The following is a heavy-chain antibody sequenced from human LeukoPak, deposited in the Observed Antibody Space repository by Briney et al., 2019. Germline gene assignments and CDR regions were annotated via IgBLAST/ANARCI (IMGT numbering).Heavy chain of an antibody. V-gene: IGHV3-74*01. CDR2: INSDGSST. J-gene: IGHJ4*02. Sequence: GGSLRLSCAASGFIFSSYWIHWVRLPPGKGLVWISRINSDGSSTIYADSVKSRFTISRNNAENTVYLQMNSLRAEDTAVYYCAREILYGDSVGFDYWGQGTLVTVSS. CDR3: AREILYGDSVGFDY. CDR1: GFIFSSYW. D-gene: IGHD4-17*01.